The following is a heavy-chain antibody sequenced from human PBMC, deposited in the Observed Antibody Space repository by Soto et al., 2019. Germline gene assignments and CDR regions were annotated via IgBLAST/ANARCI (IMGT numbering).Heavy chain of an antibody. Sequence: EGSLRLSCAASGFTFSSYAMSWVRQAPGKGLEWVSAISGSGGSTYYADSVKGRFTISRDNSKNTLYLQMNSLRAEDTAVYYCAKDLVYYDSSGFSDYWGQGTLVTVSS. J-gene: IGHJ4*02. V-gene: IGHV3-23*01. CDR2: ISGSGGST. CDR1: GFTFSSYA. CDR3: AKDLVYYDSSGFSDY. D-gene: IGHD3-22*01.